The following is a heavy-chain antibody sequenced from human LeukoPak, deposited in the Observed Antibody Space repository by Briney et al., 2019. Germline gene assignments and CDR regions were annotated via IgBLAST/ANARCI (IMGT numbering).Heavy chain of an antibody. D-gene: IGHD3/OR15-3a*01. Sequence: PGGSLRLSCAASGFTFSNAWMSWVRQAPGRRLEWVGRIKRKGDDGTIDYAAPVKGRLSVSRDDSKNMLYLQMNSLKSEDIAVYYCTAGTGRSDFDYWGQGTLVTVSS. CDR3: TAGTGRSDFDY. J-gene: IGHJ4*02. CDR2: IKRKGDDGTI. CDR1: GFTFSNAW. V-gene: IGHV3-15*01.